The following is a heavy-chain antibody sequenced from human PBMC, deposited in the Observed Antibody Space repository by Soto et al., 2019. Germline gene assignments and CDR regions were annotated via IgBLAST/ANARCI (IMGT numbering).Heavy chain of an antibody. Sequence: SETLSLTCTVSGGSISSGDYYWSWIRQPPGKGLEWIGYIYYSGSTYYNPSLKSRVTISVDTSKNQFSLKLSSVTAADTAVYYCARVLLWFGELPHYYYYYGMDVWGQGTTVTVSS. CDR3: ARVLLWFGELPHYYYYYGMDV. V-gene: IGHV4-30-4*01. J-gene: IGHJ6*02. CDR1: GGSISSGDYY. CDR2: IYYSGST. D-gene: IGHD3-10*01.